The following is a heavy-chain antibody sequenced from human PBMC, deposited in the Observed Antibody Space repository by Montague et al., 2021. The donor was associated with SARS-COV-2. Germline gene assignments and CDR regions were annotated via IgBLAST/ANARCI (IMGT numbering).Heavy chain of an antibody. Sequence: SLRRSCAASGFNFGVYEMNWVRQTPGKGLEWVSYINGGSSAMYYADSVMGRFTISRDNAESSLYLQMDSLRAEDTAVYYCAPAVPVADDSWGQGTLVTVSS. J-gene: IGHJ5*02. CDR3: APAVPVADDS. V-gene: IGHV3-48*03. CDR2: INGGSSAM. D-gene: IGHD2-2*01. CDR1: GFNFGVYE.